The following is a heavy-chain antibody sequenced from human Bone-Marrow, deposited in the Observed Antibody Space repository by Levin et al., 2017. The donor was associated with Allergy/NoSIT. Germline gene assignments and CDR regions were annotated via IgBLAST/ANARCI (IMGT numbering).Heavy chain of an antibody. CDR2: SKSKKDGGTT. V-gene: IGHV3-15*05. J-gene: IGHJ4*02. Sequence: PGESLKISCRTSGFKFSSAWMTWVRQAPGKGLDWVGRSKSKKDGGTTQYSPPVEGRFTISRDDFTSILYLQLDSLRVDDTALYYCTAGSLHWGQGTHVTVSS. CDR1: GFKFSSAW. CDR3: TAGSLH. D-gene: IGHD6-13*01.